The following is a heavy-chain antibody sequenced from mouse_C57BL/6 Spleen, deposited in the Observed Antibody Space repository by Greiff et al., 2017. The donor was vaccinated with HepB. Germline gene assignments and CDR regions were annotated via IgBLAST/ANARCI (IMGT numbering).Heavy chain of an antibody. D-gene: IGHD1-1*01. J-gene: IGHJ4*01. Sequence: EVQRVESGGGLVKPGGSLKLSCAASGFTFSSYAMSWVRQTPEKWLEWVATISDGGSYTYYPDNVKGRFTLTRDNAKNNLYLQLSHLQSEDTAMYYCARATGSSYAMDYWGQGTSVTVSS. CDR1: GFTFSSYA. V-gene: IGHV5-4*01. CDR2: ISDGGSYT. CDR3: ARATGSSYAMDY.